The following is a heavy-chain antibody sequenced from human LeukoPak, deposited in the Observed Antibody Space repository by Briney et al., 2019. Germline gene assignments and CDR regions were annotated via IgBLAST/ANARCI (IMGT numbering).Heavy chain of an antibody. V-gene: IGHV3-30*02. CDR3: ANFYDFWSGYYNDYFGY. J-gene: IGHJ4*02. CDR2: IRYDGSNK. D-gene: IGHD3-3*01. Sequence: GGSLRLSCAASGFTFSSYGMHWVRQAPGKGLEWVAFIRYDGSNKYYADSVKGRFTISRDNSKNTLYLQMNSLRAEDTAVYYCANFYDFWSGYYNDYFGYWGQGTLVTVSS. CDR1: GFTFSSYG.